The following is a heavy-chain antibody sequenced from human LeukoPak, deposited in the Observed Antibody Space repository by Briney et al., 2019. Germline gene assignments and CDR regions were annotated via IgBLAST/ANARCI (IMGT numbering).Heavy chain of an antibody. CDR1: GGTFSSYA. V-gene: IGHV1-69*05. Sequence: LVKVSFKASGGTFSSYAISGVRQAPGQGLEWMGGIIPIFGTANYAQKFQGRVTITTDESTSTAYMEPSSLRSEDTAVYYCASRGTHFDYWGQGTLVTVSS. J-gene: IGHJ4*02. CDR2: IIPIFGTA. CDR3: ASRGTHFDY. D-gene: IGHD1-7*01.